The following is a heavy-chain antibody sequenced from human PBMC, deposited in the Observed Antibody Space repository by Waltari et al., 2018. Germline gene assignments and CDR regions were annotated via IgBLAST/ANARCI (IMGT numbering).Heavy chain of an antibody. CDR2: IYYSGST. J-gene: IGHJ5*02. CDR1: GGSISSYY. D-gene: IGHD6-6*01. Sequence: QVQLQESGPGLVKPSETLSLTCTVSGGSISSYYWSWIRQPPGKGLEWIGYIYYSGSTNYNPPLRSRVTISVDTSKNQFSLKLSSVTAADTAVYYCARDLGSIADQVGDWFDPWGQGTLVTVSS. V-gene: IGHV4-59*01. CDR3: ARDLGSIADQVGDWFDP.